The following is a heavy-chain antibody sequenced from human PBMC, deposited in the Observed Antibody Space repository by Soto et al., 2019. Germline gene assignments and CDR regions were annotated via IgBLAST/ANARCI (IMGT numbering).Heavy chain of an antibody. CDR3: ARVGSSSSPWFDP. Sequence: GASVKVSCKASGGTFSSYAISWVRQAPGQGLEWMGGIIPIFGTANYAQKFQGRVTITADESTSTAYVELSSLRSEDTAVYYCARVGSSSSPWFDPWGQGTLVTVSS. CDR1: GGTFSSYA. D-gene: IGHD6-6*01. J-gene: IGHJ5*02. V-gene: IGHV1-69*13. CDR2: IIPIFGTA.